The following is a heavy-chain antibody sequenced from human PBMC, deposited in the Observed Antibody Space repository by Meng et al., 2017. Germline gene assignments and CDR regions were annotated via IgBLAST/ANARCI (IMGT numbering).Heavy chain of an antibody. D-gene: IGHD3-10*01. CDR3: AGGLMVNDY. CDR2: ISYDGSNK. Sequence: QVQVVEAGGGGVPRGRSLRLSCAASGFTFSSYAMHWVRQAPGKGLEWVAVISYDGSNKYYADSVKGRFTISRDNSKNTLYLQMNSLRAEDTAVYYCAGGLMVNDYWGQGTLVTVSS. CDR1: GFTFSSYA. J-gene: IGHJ4*02. V-gene: IGHV3-30*01.